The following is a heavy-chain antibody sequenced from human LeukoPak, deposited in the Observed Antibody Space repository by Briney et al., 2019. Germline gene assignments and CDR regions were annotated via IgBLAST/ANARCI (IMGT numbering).Heavy chain of an antibody. Sequence: PGGSLRLSCVASGSTFDDYAMHWVRQAPGKGLEWVSGISWNSNDIDYADSVKGRFTISRGNAKNSLYLQMSSLRAEDTALYYCEAVGGTDYWGQGTLVTVSS. J-gene: IGHJ4*02. V-gene: IGHV3-9*01. CDR3: EAVGGTDY. CDR1: GSTFDDYA. CDR2: ISWNSNDI. D-gene: IGHD6-19*01.